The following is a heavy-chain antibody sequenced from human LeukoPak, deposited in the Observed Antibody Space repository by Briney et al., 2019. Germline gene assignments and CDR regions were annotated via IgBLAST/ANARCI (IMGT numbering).Heavy chain of an antibody. D-gene: IGHD1-26*01. CDR3: ARDREGVGAVTDY. J-gene: IGHJ4*02. Sequence: GASVNVSFKASVYTFTVYYMHWVRQAPGQGLEWMGWINPNSGGTNYAQKFQGRVTMTRDTSISTAYMELSRLRSDDTAVYYCARDREGVGAVTDYWGQGTLVTVSS. V-gene: IGHV1-2*02. CDR2: INPNSGGT. CDR1: VYTFTVYY.